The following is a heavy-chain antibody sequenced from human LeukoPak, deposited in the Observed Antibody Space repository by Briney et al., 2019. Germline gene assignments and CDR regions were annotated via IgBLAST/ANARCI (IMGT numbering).Heavy chain of an antibody. Sequence: PGGSLRLSCAASGFTFSSYAMSWVRQAPGKGLEWVSAISGSGGSTYYADSVKGRFTISRDNSKNTLYLQMNSLRAEDTAVYYCAKVLYGSGSYYFSYFDYWGQGTLVTVSS. D-gene: IGHD3-10*01. CDR1: GFTFSSYA. V-gene: IGHV3-23*01. CDR3: AKVLYGSGSYYFSYFDY. J-gene: IGHJ4*02. CDR2: ISGSGGST.